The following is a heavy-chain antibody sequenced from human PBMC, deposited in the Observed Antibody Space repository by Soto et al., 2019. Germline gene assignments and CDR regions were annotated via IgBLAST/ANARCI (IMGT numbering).Heavy chain of an antibody. Sequence: GSLRLSCAASGFTFSSYAMSWVRQAPGKGLEWVSAISGSGGSTYYADSVKGRFTISRDNSKNTLYLQMNSLRAEDTAVYYCAKDSALGITIFSNWFDPWGQGTLVTVSS. D-gene: IGHD3-9*01. V-gene: IGHV3-23*01. CDR1: GFTFSSYA. CDR3: AKDSALGITIFSNWFDP. J-gene: IGHJ5*02. CDR2: ISGSGGST.